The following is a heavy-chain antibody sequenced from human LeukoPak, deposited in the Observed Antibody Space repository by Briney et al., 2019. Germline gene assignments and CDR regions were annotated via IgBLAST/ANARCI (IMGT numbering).Heavy chain of an antibody. J-gene: IGHJ4*02. CDR3: ARVGENIAAAGNFDY. V-gene: IGHV3-21*01. Sequence: GGSLRLSCAASGFTFSSYSMNWVRQAPGKGLEWVSSISSSSSYIYYADSEKGRFTISRDNAKNSLYLQMNSLRAEDTAVYYCARVGENIAAAGNFDYWGQGTLVTVSS. CDR2: ISSSSSYI. CDR1: GFTFSSYS. D-gene: IGHD6-13*01.